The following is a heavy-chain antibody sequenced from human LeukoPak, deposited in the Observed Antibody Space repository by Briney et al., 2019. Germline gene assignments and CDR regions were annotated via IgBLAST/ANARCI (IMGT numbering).Heavy chain of an antibody. CDR3: ARGALRGYFDY. V-gene: IGHV4-30-4*01. Sequence: SQTLSLTCTVSGGSISSGDYYWSWIRQPPGKGLEWVGYIYYSGSTYYNPSLKSRVTISVDTSKNQFSLKLSSVTAADTAVYYCARGALRGYFDYWGQGTLVTVSS. D-gene: IGHD3-10*01. J-gene: IGHJ4*02. CDR2: IYYSGST. CDR1: GGSISSGDYY.